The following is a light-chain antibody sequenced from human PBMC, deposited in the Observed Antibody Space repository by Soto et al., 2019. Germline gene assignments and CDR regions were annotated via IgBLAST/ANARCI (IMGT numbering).Light chain of an antibody. V-gene: IGLV1-36*01. CDR3: AAWDDSLHGYV. CDR1: SSNIGNNA. J-gene: IGLJ1*01. Sequence: QSVLTQPPSVSEAPRQRVTISCSGSSSNIGNNAVNWYQQLPGKAPKLLIYSDDMLPSGISDRFSGSKSGTSASLAISGLQSEDEADYYCAAWDDSLHGYVLGTGTKVTVL. CDR2: SDD.